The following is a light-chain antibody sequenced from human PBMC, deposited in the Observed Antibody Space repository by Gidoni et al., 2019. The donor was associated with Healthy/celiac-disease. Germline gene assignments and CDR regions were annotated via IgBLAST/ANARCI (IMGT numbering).Light chain of an antibody. CDR1: QSGSSY. CDR2: DAY. CDR3: QQRSNWPALT. J-gene: IGKJ4*01. Sequence: EIVLTQSPDTLSLSPGARATLSCRACQSGSSYLAWYQQKPGQAPRLLIYDAYNRATGIPARFSGSGSGTDFTLTIRSLEPEDFAVYYCQQRSNWPALTCGGGTKVEIK. V-gene: IGKV3-11*01.